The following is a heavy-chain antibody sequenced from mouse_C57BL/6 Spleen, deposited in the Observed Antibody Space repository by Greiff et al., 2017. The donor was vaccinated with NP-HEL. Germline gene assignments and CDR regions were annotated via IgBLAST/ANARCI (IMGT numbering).Heavy chain of an antibody. D-gene: IGHD4-1*01. CDR2: IYPGSGST. CDR1: GYTFTSYW. J-gene: IGHJ2*01. Sequence: QVQLKQPGAELVKPGASVKMSCKASGYTFTSYWITWVKQRPGQGLEWIGDIYPGSGSTNYNEKFKSKATLTVDTSSSTAYMQLSSLTSEDSAVYYCARELTGTSYFDDWGQGTTLTVSS. CDR3: ARELTGTSYFDD. V-gene: IGHV1-55*01.